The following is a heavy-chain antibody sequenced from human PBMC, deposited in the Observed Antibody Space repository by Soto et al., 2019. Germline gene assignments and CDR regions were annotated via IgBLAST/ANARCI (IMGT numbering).Heavy chain of an antibody. CDR3: AKAAIFGVVPSWFDP. J-gene: IGHJ5*02. CDR2: ISGSGGST. Sequence: EVQLLESGGGLVQPGGSLRLSCAASGFTFSSYAMSWVRQAPGKGLEWVSAISGSGGSTYYADSVKGRFTISRDNAKNPLYLQMNSLRAEDTAVYYCAKAAIFGVVPSWFDPWGQGTLVTVSS. CDR1: GFTFSSYA. V-gene: IGHV3-23*01. D-gene: IGHD3-3*01.